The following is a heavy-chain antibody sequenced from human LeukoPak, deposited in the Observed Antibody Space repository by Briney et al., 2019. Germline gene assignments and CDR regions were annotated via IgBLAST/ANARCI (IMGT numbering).Heavy chain of an antibody. Sequence: GGSPRLSCAASGFTFSDYWMTWVRQAPGKGLEWVANIKEDGSEEYYVGSVKGRFTISRDDAKNSLYLQMNSLRAEDTAVYYCARDSGMDRWGQGTLVTVSS. V-gene: IGHV3-7*01. CDR3: ARDSGMDR. J-gene: IGHJ4*02. CDR2: IKEDGSEE. D-gene: IGHD3-10*01. CDR1: GFTFSDYW.